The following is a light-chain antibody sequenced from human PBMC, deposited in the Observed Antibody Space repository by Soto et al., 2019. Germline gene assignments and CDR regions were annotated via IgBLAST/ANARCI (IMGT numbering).Light chain of an antibody. J-gene: IGKJ2*01. CDR1: QSVSSSY. V-gene: IGKV3-20*01. CDR2: GAS. Sequence: EIVLTQSPGTLSLSPGQRATLSCRASQSVSSSYLAWYQQKPGQAPRLLIYGASSRATGIPDRFSGSGSGTDFTLTLSRLEPEHFAVYYCQQYGSARYTFGHGTKLEIK. CDR3: QQYGSARYT.